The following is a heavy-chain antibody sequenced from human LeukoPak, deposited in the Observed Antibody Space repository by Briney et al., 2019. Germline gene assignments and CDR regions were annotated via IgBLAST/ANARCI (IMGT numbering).Heavy chain of an antibody. CDR2: IYYSGST. CDR1: GGSISSGDYY. J-gene: IGHJ4*02. CDR3: ARAAAYYGSGSYGY. Sequence: KASQTLSLTCTVSGGSISSGDYYWSWIRQPPGKGLEWIGYIYYSGSTYYNPSLKSRVTISVDTSKNQFSLTLSSVTAADTAVYYCARAAAYYGSGSYGYWGQGTLVTVSS. V-gene: IGHV4-30-4*08. D-gene: IGHD3-10*01.